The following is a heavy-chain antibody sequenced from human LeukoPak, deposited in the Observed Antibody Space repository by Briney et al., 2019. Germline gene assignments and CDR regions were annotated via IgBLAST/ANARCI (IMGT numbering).Heavy chain of an antibody. V-gene: IGHV3-11*01. D-gene: IGHD1-26*01. Sequence: GGSLRLSCAASGLTFSAYYMTWIPKAPGRGWKWVSYISGVYDNIYYGDSVKGRFTISRDNAKNSVYLQMSSLRADDTAVYYCARGGAHGMDVWGQGTTVTVSS. J-gene: IGHJ6*02. CDR2: ISGVYDNI. CDR1: GLTFSAYY. CDR3: ARGGAHGMDV.